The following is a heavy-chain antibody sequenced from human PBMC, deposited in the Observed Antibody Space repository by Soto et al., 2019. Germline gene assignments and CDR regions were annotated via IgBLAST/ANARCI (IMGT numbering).Heavy chain of an antibody. D-gene: IGHD2-21*02. V-gene: IGHV4-31*03. CDR1: DASINSGGYY. Sequence: SETLSLTCTVSDASINSGGYYWSWIRQHPGKGLEWLGFIYYSGTTYYNPSLKSRVTTSVETSKNQFSLRLSSVTAADTAVYYCARGLIVMLAGIEELINSHFDSWGQGTLVTVSS. J-gene: IGHJ4*02. CDR2: IYYSGTT. CDR3: ARGLIVMLAGIEELINSHFDS.